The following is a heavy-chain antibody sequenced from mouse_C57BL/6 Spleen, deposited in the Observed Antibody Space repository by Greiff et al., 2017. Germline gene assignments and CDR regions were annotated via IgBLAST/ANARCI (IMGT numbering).Heavy chain of an antibody. J-gene: IGHJ1*03. V-gene: IGHV5-6*01. D-gene: IGHD2-4*01. CDR1: GFTFSSYG. CDR3: ARDMITRYFDV. Sequence: EVQLVESGGDLVKPGGSLKLSCAASGFTFSSYGMSWVRQTPDKRLAWVATISSGGSYTYYPDSVKGRFTISRDNAKNTLYLQMSSLKSEDTAMYYCARDMITRYFDVWGTGTTVTVAS. CDR2: ISSGGSYT.